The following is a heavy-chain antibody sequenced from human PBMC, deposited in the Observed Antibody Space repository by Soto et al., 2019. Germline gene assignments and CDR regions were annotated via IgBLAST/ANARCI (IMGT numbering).Heavy chain of an antibody. Sequence: SETLSLTCSVSGDSISNSRFYWAWIRQPPGEGLEWIGSIYHTGNANYNPSLKSRVTISVHTSNSQFSLELSSVTAADTAVYYCARGRYRSGGSCYKAANWFDPWGQGTLVTVSS. CDR1: GDSISNSRFY. CDR3: ARGRYRSGGSCYKAANWFDP. D-gene: IGHD2-15*01. V-gene: IGHV4-39*07. CDR2: IYHTGNA. J-gene: IGHJ5*02.